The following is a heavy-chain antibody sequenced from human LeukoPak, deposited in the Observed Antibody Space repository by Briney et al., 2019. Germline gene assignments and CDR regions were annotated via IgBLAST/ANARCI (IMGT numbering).Heavy chain of an antibody. V-gene: IGHV3-30*02. Sequence: PGGSLRLSCAASGFTLGCCGMHWVRQAPGKGLEWVAFIRYDGGNVYYADSVKGRFTISRDNSKNTLYLQMNSLRAEDTAMYYCAKDGDDCIEHWGQGALVTVSS. CDR3: AKDGDDCIEH. J-gene: IGHJ4*02. D-gene: IGHD2-21*01. CDR1: GFTLGCCG. CDR2: IRYDGGNV.